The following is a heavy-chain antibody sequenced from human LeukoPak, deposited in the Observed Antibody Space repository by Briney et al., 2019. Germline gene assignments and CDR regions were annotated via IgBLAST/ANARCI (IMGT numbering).Heavy chain of an antibody. CDR1: GYTFTSYA. CDR3: ARGDYGGNSDGMDV. CDR2: MNPNSGNT. V-gene: IGHV1-8*02. J-gene: IGHJ6*02. D-gene: IGHD4-23*01. Sequence: GASVKVSCKASGYTFTSYAMNWVRQATGQGLEWMGWMNPNSGNTGYAQKFQGRVTMTRNTSISTAYMELSSLRSEDTAVYYCARGDYGGNSDGMDVWGQGTTVTVSS.